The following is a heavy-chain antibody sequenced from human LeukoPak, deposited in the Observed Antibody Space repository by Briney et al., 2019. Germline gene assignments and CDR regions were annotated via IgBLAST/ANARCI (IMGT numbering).Heavy chain of an antibody. CDR2: INPSGGST. J-gene: IGHJ4*02. CDR1: GYSFSGHY. Sequence: ASVKVSCKASGYSFSGHYMHWVRQAPGQGLEWMGIINPSGGSTSYAQKFQGRVTMTRDMSTSTVYMELSSLRSEDTAVYYCARQHSSTSEAHDYWGQGTLVTVSS. V-gene: IGHV1-46*01. D-gene: IGHD6-13*01. CDR3: ARQHSSTSEAHDY.